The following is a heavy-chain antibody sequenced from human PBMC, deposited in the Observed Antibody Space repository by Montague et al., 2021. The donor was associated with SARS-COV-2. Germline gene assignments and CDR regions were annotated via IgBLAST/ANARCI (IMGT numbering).Heavy chain of an antibody. V-gene: IGHV3-23*01. CDR2: ISISDGNT. Sequence: SLRLSCAASGFTFSSYAMSWVRQAPGKGLEWVSTISISDGNTYYADSVKGRFTISRGKSKNTLYLQMNSLSAEDTAVYYCAKDRQLVGDDAFDIWGQGTMVTVSS. CDR3: AKDRQLVGDDAFDI. J-gene: IGHJ3*02. D-gene: IGHD6-13*01. CDR1: GFTFSSYA.